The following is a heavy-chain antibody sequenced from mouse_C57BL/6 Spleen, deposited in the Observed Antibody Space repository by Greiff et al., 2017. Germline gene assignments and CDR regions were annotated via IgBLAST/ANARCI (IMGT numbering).Heavy chain of an antibody. CDR3: AKPHITTVVPMGYFDV. CDR1: GFTFSSYG. J-gene: IGHJ1*03. D-gene: IGHD1-1*01. Sequence: EVMLVESGGDLVKPGGSLKLSCAASGFTFSSYGMSWVRQTPDKRLEWVATISSGGSYTYYPDSVKGRFTLSRDTAKNTLYLKMSSLKSKHTAMYYCAKPHITTVVPMGYFDVWGTGTTVTVSS. CDR2: ISSGGSYT. V-gene: IGHV5-6*01.